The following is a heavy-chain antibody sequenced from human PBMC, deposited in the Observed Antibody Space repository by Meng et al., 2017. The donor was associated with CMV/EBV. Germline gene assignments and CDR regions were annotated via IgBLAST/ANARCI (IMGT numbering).Heavy chain of an antibody. Sequence: GGSLRLFCAASGFTFDDYAMHWVRQAPGKGLEWVSGISWNSGSIGYADSVKGRFTISRDNAKNSLYLQMNSLRAEDTALYYCAKGSYHDYWGQGTLVTVSS. CDR1: GFTFDDYA. J-gene: IGHJ4*02. CDR3: AKGSYHDY. V-gene: IGHV3-9*01. CDR2: ISWNSGSI. D-gene: IGHD1-26*01.